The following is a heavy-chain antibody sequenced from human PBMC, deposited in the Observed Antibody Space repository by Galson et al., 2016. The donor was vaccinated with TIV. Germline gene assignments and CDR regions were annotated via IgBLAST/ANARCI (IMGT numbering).Heavy chain of an antibody. V-gene: IGHV3-48*03. J-gene: IGHJ5*02. Sequence: SLRLSCAASGFTFTSFEMNWVRHGPGRGLEWVASIISSGSIIHYADSVKGRFTISRDNARESLFLQMNSLRADDAAVYYCAKDPPSKVRVGRLDPWGQGTLVTVSS. CDR1: GFTFTSFE. CDR3: AKDPPSKVRVGRLDP. D-gene: IGHD3-22*01. CDR2: IISSGSII.